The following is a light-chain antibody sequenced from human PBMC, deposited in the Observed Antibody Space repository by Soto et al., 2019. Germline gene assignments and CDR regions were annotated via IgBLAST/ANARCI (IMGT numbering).Light chain of an antibody. J-gene: IGKJ4*01. CDR3: QQYYSIPLT. V-gene: IGKV3-11*01. CDR1: QSVSTY. CDR2: DAS. Sequence: EIVLTQSPATLSLSPGERATLSCRASQSVSTYLAWYQQRPGQAPRLLIYDASYRATDIPPRFSGSGSGTDFTLTISSLEPEDVAAYYCQQYYSIPLTFGGGTKVEIK.